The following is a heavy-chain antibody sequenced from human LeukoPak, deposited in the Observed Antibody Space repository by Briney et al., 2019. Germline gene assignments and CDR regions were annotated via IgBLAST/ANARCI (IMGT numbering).Heavy chain of an antibody. CDR1: GGSFSGYY. CDR3: ARAPAVAAPYYYYGMDV. CDR2: INHSGST. J-gene: IGHJ6*02. D-gene: IGHD6-19*01. Sequence: PSETLSLTCAVYGGSFSGYYWSWIRQPPGKGLEWIGEINHSGSTNYNPSLKSRVTISVDTSKNRFSLKLSSVTAADTAVYYCARAPAVAAPYYYYGMDVWGQGTTVTVSS. V-gene: IGHV4-34*01.